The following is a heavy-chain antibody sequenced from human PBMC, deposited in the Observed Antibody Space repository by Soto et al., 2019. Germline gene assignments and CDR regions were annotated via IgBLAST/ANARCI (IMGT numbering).Heavy chain of an antibody. Sequence: SVKVSCKASGGTFSSYAISWVRQAPGQGLEWMGGIIPIFGTANYAQKFQGRVTITADESTSTAYMELSSLRSEDESVYYRARDLSCGSNWYYYMDVWGKGTTVTVSS. CDR2: IIPIFGTA. CDR3: ARDLSCGSNWYYYMDV. V-gene: IGHV1-69*13. CDR1: GGTFSSYA. J-gene: IGHJ6*03. D-gene: IGHD5-18*01.